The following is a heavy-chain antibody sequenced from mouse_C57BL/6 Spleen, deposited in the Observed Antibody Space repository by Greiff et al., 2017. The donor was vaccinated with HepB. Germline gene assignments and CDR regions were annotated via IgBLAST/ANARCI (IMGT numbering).Heavy chain of an antibody. V-gene: IGHV1-55*01. CDR2: IYPGSGST. CDR3: ARADYYCSSYDYFDY. Sequence: QVQLQQPGAELVKPGASVKMSCKASGYTFTSYWITWVKQRPGQGLEWIGDIYPGSGSTNYNEKFKSKATLTVDTSSSTAYMQLSSLTSEDSAVYYCARADYYCSSYDYFDYWGQGTTLTVSS. J-gene: IGHJ2*01. D-gene: IGHD1-1*01. CDR1: GYTFTSYW.